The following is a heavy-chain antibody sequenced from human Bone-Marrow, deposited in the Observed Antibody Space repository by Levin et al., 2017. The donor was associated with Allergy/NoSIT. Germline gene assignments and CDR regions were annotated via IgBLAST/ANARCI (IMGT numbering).Heavy chain of an antibody. CDR3: ARGEISGVTGDY. J-gene: IGHJ4*02. D-gene: IGHD3-10*01. V-gene: IGHV3-53*01. Sequence: GGSLRLSCAAYGFTVSNNYMRWVSQAPGKGLEWVSLIYSGGSTYYADSVKGRFTISRDKSKNTLYLQMNSLRVEDTAVYYCARGEISGVTGDYWGQGTLVTVSS. CDR2: IYSGGST. CDR1: GFTVSNNY.